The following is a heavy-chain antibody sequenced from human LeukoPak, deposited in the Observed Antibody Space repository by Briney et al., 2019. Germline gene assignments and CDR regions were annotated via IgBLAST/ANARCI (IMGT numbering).Heavy chain of an antibody. V-gene: IGHV4-39*01. CDR1: GASIINNNYY. D-gene: IGHD3-3*01. J-gene: IGHJ5*02. CDR2: IYHGGST. Sequence: SETLSLTCFVSGASIINNNYYWAWLRQPPGKELEWIGSIYHGGSTSYNPSLKSRVTISVDTSKSHFTLKLNSVTAADTAVYSCAGHKYYNFWGSFNWFDPWGQGTLVTVSS. CDR3: AGHKYYNFWGSFNWFDP.